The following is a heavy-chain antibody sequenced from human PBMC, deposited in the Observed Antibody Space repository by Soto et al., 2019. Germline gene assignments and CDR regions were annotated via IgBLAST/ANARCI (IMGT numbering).Heavy chain of an antibody. CDR3: ARKDTGYVSSWYVGLLDY. Sequence: PGGSLRLSCEASGFTFSSYDMNWVRQAPGKGLEWVSYISSSGSTIYYADSVEGRFTISSDNAKNALYLQMSSLRAENTAVYYCARKDTGYVSSWYVGLLDYWGRGTLVSVSS. V-gene: IGHV3-48*03. CDR1: GFTFSSYD. D-gene: IGHD6-13*01. CDR2: ISSSGSTI. J-gene: IGHJ4*02.